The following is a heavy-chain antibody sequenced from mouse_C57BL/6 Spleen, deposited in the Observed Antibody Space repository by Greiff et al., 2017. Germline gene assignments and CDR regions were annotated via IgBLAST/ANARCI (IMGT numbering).Heavy chain of an antibody. Sequence: QVQLQQPGAELVKPGASVKLSCKASGYTFTSYWMQWVKQRPGQGLEWIGEIDPSDSYTNYNQKVKSKATLTVDKPSSIAYMQLSSLTSEDSAVYYCARDSSGYPWFAYWGQGTLVTVSA. J-gene: IGHJ3*01. V-gene: IGHV1-50*01. CDR3: ARDSSGYPWFAY. D-gene: IGHD3-2*02. CDR1: GYTFTSYW. CDR2: IDPSDSYT.